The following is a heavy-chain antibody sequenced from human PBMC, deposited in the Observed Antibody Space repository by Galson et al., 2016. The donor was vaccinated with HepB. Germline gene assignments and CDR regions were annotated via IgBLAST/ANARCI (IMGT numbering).Heavy chain of an antibody. Sequence: SLRLSCAASGFAFSTYAMHWVRQAPEKGLEWVALISYHGSNMHYAELLKGRFTISRDNSGNTLYLQMNSLRAEDTAVYYCARGYTTLDYWGLGTLVTVSS. CDR2: ISYHGSNM. CDR1: GFAFSTYA. D-gene: IGHD3-16*02. V-gene: IGHV3-30*04. CDR3: ARGYTTLDY. J-gene: IGHJ4*02.